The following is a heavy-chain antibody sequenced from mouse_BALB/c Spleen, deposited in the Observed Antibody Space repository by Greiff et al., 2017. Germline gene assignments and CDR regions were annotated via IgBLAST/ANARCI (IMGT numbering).Heavy chain of an antibody. V-gene: IGHV2-6-7*01. CDR3: ARGPGSGAY. CDR2: IWGDGST. CDR1: GFSLTSYG. D-gene: IGHD3-1*01. Sequence: QVQLKESGPGLVQPSQSLSITCTVSGFSLTSYGVNWVRQPPGKGLEWLGMIWGDGSTDYNSALKSRLSISKDNSKSQVFLKMNSLQTDDTARYYCARGPGSGAYWGQGTLVTVSA. J-gene: IGHJ3*01.